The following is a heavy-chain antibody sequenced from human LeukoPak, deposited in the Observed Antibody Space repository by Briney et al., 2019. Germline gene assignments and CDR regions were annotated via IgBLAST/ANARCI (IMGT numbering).Heavy chain of an antibody. D-gene: IGHD5-12*01. CDR1: GFTFSSYW. CDR2: ISWSSDNI. V-gene: IGHV3-9*01. Sequence: GGSLRLSCAASGFTFSSYWMHWVRQAPGKDLEWVSGISWSSDNIDYADSVKGRFTISRDNAKNSLYLQMNSLRVEDTALYYCAKDSGSSSGYESWFDPWGQGTLVTVSS. CDR3: AKDSGSSSGYESWFDP. J-gene: IGHJ5*02.